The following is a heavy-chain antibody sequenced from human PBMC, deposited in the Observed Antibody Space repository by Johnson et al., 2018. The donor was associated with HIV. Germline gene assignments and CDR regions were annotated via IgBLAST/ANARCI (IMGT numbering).Heavy chain of an antibody. Sequence: VQLVESGGAVVRPGGSLRLSCVASGFTFSNAWMSWVRQVPGKGLEWVGRIRSKTDGETTDYAAPVEGRFTISRDDSKNTLYLQMNSLNTEDTAVYYCTTNRITREAFDIWGQGTMVTVSS. J-gene: IGHJ3*02. D-gene: IGHD3-10*01. V-gene: IGHV3-15*02. CDR1: GFTFSNAW. CDR2: IRSKTDGETT. CDR3: TTNRITREAFDI.